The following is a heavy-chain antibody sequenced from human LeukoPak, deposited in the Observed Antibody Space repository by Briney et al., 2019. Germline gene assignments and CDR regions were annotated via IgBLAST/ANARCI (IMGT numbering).Heavy chain of an antibody. V-gene: IGHV3-33*01. CDR3: ARDGCCGGDCYSVGAFDI. CDR2: IWYDGSNK. D-gene: IGHD2-21*01. Sequence: GGSLRLSCAASGFTFSSYGMHWVRQAPGKGLEWVAVIWYDGSNKYYADSVKGRFTISRDNSKNTLYLQMNSLRAEDTAVYYCARDGCCGGDCYSVGAFDIWGQGTMVTVSS. CDR1: GFTFSSYG. J-gene: IGHJ3*02.